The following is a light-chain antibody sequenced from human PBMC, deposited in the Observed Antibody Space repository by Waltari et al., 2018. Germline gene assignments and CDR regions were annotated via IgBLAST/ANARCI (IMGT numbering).Light chain of an antibody. J-gene: IGKJ1*01. CDR3: QEYDSHWS. Sequence: DIQLTQSPSTLSASVGDRVTLTCRASQGIGRWLAWYQQKPGKTPDLLIYKASILERGVPSRFSGSGSGTEFTLTITGLQPHDVATYYCQEYDSHWSFGQGTKVEIK. V-gene: IGKV1-5*03. CDR2: KAS. CDR1: QGIGRW.